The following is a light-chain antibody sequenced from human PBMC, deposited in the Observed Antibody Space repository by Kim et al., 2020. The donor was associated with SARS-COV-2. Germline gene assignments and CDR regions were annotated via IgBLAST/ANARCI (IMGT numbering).Light chain of an antibody. CDR2: GTS. J-gene: IGKJ4*01. CDR3: QQTNTIPLT. CDR1: QSIRRY. V-gene: IGKV1-39*01. Sequence: DIQMTQSPSSLSASVGDRVTITCRASQSIRRYLNWYQQKPGKAPKLLIYGTSHLRSGVPSRFSGSESGTDFTLTISSLQPEDFATYYCQQTNTIPLTFGGGTKVDIK.